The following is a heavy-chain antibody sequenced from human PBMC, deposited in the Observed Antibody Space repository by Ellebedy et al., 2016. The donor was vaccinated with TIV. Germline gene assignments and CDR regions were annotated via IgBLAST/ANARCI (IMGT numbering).Heavy chain of an antibody. V-gene: IGHV3-9*01. CDR2: ISWNSGSI. CDR3: AKDLLY. Sequence: GGSLRLXXAASGFTFADYAMHWVRQAPGKGLEWVSGISWNSGSIGYADSVKGRFTISRDNAKNSLYLQMNSLRTEDTALYYCAKDLLYWGQGTLVTVSS. J-gene: IGHJ4*02. CDR1: GFTFADYA.